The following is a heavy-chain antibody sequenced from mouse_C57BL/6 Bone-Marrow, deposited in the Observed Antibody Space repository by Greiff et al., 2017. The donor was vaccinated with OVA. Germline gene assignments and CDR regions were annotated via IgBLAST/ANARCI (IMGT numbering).Heavy chain of an antibody. CDR2: IYPRSGNT. V-gene: IGHV1-81*01. J-gene: IGHJ2*01. Sequence: QVQLKQSGAELARPGASVKLSCKASGYTFTSYGISWVKQRTGQGLEWIGEIYPRSGNTYYNEKFKGKATLTADKSSSTAYMELRSLTSEDSAVYFCARMDRGGSSFYFDYWGQGTTLTVSS. CDR3: ARMDRGGSSFYFDY. CDR1: GYTFTSYG. D-gene: IGHD1-1*01.